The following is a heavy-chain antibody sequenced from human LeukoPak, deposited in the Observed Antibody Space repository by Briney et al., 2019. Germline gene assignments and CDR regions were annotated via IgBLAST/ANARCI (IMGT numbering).Heavy chain of an antibody. CDR2: IIPILGTA. CDR3: AREAGYCSSTSCPHWFDP. V-gene: IGHV1-69*13. Sequence: SVKVSCKASGGTFSSYAISWVRQAPGQGLEWMGGIIPILGTANYAQKFQGGVTITADESTSTAYMELSSLRSEDTAVYYCAREAGYCSSTSCPHWFDPWGQGTLVTVSS. D-gene: IGHD2-2*01. J-gene: IGHJ5*02. CDR1: GGTFSSYA.